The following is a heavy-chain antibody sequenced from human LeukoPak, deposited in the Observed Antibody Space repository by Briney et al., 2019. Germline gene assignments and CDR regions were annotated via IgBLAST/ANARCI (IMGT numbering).Heavy chain of an antibody. D-gene: IGHD6-19*01. J-gene: IGHJ5*02. V-gene: IGHV4-59*01. CDR2: IYYSGST. Sequence: SETLSLTCTVSGGSISSYYWSWLRQPPGKGLEWIGYIYYSGSTNYNPSLKSRVTISVDTSKNHFSLKLSSVTAADTAVYYCARIAVAGTDWFDPWGQGTLVTVSS. CDR3: ARIAVAGTDWFDP. CDR1: GGSISSYY.